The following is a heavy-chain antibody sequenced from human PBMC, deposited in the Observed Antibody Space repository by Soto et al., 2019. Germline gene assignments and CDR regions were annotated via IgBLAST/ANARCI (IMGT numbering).Heavy chain of an antibody. V-gene: IGHV1-46*01. D-gene: IGHD2-2*01. CDR1: GYTFTSYY. J-gene: IGHJ6*02. CDR2: INPSGGST. CDR3: ARDRCSSTSCYSSGYYGMDV. Sequence: GASVKVSCKASGYTFTSYYMHWVRQAPGQGLEWMGIINPSGGSTSYAQKFQGRVTMTRDTSTSTVYMELSSLRSEDTAVYYCARDRCSSTSCYSSGYYGMDVWGQGTTVTVSS.